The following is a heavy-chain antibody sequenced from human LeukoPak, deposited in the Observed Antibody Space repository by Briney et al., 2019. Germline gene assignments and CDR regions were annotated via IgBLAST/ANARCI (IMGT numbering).Heavy chain of an antibody. D-gene: IGHD6-13*01. CDR3: ARLQAAAGFNWFDP. J-gene: IGHJ5*02. Sequence: SETLSLTCPVSGGSVSSGSHYWGWIRQPPGKGLEWIGSIYYSGSTYYNPSLKSRVTISVDTSKNQFSLKLSSVTAADTAVYYCARLQAAAGFNWFDPWGQGTLVTVSS. CDR2: IYYSGST. V-gene: IGHV4-39*01. CDR1: GGSVSSGSHY.